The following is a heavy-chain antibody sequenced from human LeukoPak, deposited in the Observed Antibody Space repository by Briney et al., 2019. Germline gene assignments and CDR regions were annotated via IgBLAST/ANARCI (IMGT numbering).Heavy chain of an antibody. J-gene: IGHJ4*02. CDR2: ISGSGGST. V-gene: IGHV3-23*01. Sequence: GGPLTLSCAASGFTLSSYPMSWLRQPTGKALEWVSDISGSGGSTYSADPVKGRFTISRDHSKNTLYLQLNSLRAHDTAVYYWAKMGRCYGSSGYYCLDYWGQGTLVTVSS. D-gene: IGHD3-22*01. CDR3: AKMGRCYGSSGYYCLDY. CDR1: GFTLSSYP.